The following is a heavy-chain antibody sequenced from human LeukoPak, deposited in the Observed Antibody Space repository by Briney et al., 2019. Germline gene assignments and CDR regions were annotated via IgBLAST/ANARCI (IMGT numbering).Heavy chain of an antibody. V-gene: IGHV1-18*01. Sequence: ASVKVSCKASGYTFTSYGISRVRQAPGQGLEWMGWISAYNGNTNYAQKLQGRVTMTTDTSTSTAYMELRSLRSDDTAVYYCARGGIQLWFQYYFDYWGQGTLVTVSS. D-gene: IGHD5-18*01. J-gene: IGHJ4*02. CDR3: ARGGIQLWFQYYFDY. CDR2: ISAYNGNT. CDR1: GYTFTSYG.